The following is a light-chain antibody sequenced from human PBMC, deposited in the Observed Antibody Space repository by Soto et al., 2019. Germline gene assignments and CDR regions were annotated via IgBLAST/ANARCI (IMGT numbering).Light chain of an antibody. CDR1: QSVRRK. CDR3: QQRSNWPGT. CDR2: DAS. J-gene: IGKJ1*01. V-gene: IGKV3-11*01. Sequence: ILMTQSPSTLSVSPGERATLSCRASQSVRRKLDWYQQKPGQAPRLLIYDASNRATGIPARFSGSGSGTDFTLTISSLEPEDFELYYCQQRSNWPGTFGQGTKVDIK.